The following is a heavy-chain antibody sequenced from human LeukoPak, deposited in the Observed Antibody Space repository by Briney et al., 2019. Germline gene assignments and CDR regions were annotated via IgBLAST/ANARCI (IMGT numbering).Heavy chain of an antibody. CDR1: GGSISSYY. CDR2: IYTSGST. V-gene: IGHV4-4*07. CDR3: ARQSITIFGVVRPTYYFDY. J-gene: IGHJ4*02. Sequence: PSETLSLTCTVSGGSISSYYWSWIRQPAGKGLEWIGRIYTSGSTNYNPSLKSRVTMSVDTSKNQFSLKLSSVTAADTAVYYCARQSITIFGVVRPTYYFDYWGQGTLVTVSS. D-gene: IGHD3-3*01.